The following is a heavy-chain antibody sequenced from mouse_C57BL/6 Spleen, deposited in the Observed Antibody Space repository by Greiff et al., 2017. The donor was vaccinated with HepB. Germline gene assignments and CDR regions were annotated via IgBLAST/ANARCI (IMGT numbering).Heavy chain of an antibody. CDR2: IWSGGST. V-gene: IGHV2-2*01. J-gene: IGHJ4*01. Sequence: QVHVKQSGPGLVQPSQSLSITCTVSGFSLTSYGVHWVRQSPGKGLEWLGVIWSGGSTDYNAAFISRLSISKDNSKSQVFFKMNSLQADDTAIYYCARSTMITDYYAMDYWGQGTSVTVSS. D-gene: IGHD2-4*01. CDR1: GFSLTSYG. CDR3: ARSTMITDYYAMDY.